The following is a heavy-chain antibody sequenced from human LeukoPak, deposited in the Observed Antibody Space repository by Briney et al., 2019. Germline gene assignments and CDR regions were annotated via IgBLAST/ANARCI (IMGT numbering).Heavy chain of an antibody. J-gene: IGHJ4*02. CDR2: IKQDGSEK. Sequence: GGSLRLSCAASGFTFSSYWMSWVRQAPGKGLEWVANIKQDGSEKYYVDSVKGRFTISRDNAKNSLYLQMNSLRAEDTAVYYCARDSRRPVLRYFDWLIGFDYWGQGTLVTASS. D-gene: IGHD3-9*01. CDR1: GFTFSSYW. CDR3: ARDSRRPVLRYFDWLIGFDY. V-gene: IGHV3-7*01.